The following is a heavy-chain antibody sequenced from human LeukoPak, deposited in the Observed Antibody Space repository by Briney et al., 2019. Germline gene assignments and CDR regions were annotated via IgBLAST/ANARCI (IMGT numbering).Heavy chain of an antibody. J-gene: IGHJ4*02. V-gene: IGHV3-23*01. CDR3: AKSMYSSGWYSV. D-gene: IGHD6-19*01. Sequence: PGGSLRLSCAASGFTFSSYTMSWVRQAPGKGLEWVSTITTSDGNTYYADSVKGRFTISRDNSKNTLYLQMNSLRAEDTAVYYCAKSMYSSGWYSVWGQGTLVTVSS. CDR2: ITTSDGNT. CDR1: GFTFSSYT.